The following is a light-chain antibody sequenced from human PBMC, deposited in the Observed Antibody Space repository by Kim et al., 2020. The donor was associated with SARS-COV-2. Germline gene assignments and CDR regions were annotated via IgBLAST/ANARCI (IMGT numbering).Light chain of an antibody. J-gene: IGKJ1*01. CDR1: QTVSSW. Sequence: DIQLTQSPSTLSASVGDRVTVTCRASQTVSSWLAWYQHRPGEAPKLLIYDASILQSGVPSRFSGSGSGTEFTLTISSLQPDDSATYYCQQYNSYLSFGQGTKVDIK. CDR2: DAS. CDR3: QQYNSYLS. V-gene: IGKV1-5*01.